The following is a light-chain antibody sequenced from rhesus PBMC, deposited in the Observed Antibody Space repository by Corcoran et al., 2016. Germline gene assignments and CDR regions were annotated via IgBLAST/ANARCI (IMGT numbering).Light chain of an antibody. Sequence: PGETATISCRTSQSVSSKLAWYQQKPGQAPRLLIYDASNRVTGITDRFSGSGSGTDFTLTISSLETEDVAVYFCQQESNWSYSFGQGTKVEIK. J-gene: IGKJ2*01. CDR2: DAS. CDR3: QQESNWSYS. V-gene: IGKV3-17*02. CDR1: QSVSSK.